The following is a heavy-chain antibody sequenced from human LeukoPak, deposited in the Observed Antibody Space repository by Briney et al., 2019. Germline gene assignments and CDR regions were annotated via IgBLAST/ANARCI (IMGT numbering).Heavy chain of an antibody. CDR3: AADLPYSNYGPLDF. D-gene: IGHD4-11*01. J-gene: IGHJ4*02. CDR2: IVIGSGNT. CDR1: GFSFTTSA. Sequence: ASVKVSCKASGFSFTTSAVQWVRQARGQRLEWIGWIVIGSGNTNYAQKFQQRVTITRDTSSSTAYLELSSLSSEDTAVYFCAADLPYSNYGPLDFWGQGTLVTVSS. V-gene: IGHV1-58*01.